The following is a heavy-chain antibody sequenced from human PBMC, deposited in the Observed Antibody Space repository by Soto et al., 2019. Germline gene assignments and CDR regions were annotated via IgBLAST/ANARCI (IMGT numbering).Heavy chain of an antibody. CDR1: AGSISSSSFH. V-gene: IGHV4-39*01. CDR2: IYYRGRT. D-gene: IGHD6-13*01. CDR3: ARRERAAGTDWWFPP. Sequence: QLQLQESGPGLVKPSETLSLTCPVSAGSISSSSFHWGWIRQPPGKGLEWIGSIYYRGRTYYSPSLKSRVTISVDTAKIHVARKLSSVTAADTAVYYCARRERAAGTDWWFPPWFQGTLVTVSS. J-gene: IGHJ5*02.